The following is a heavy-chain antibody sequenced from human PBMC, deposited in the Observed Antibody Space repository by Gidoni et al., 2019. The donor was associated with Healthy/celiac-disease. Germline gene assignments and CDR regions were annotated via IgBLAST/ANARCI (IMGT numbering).Heavy chain of an antibody. CDR1: GFPFRSYG. V-gene: IGHV3-33*01. Sequence: QVQLVESGGGVVQPGRSLRLSCAASGFPFRSYGMQWVRKAPGKGLGWVAVIWYDGSNKDDADSVKGRFTISRDNSKNTLYLQMNSLRAEDTAVYYCARRGAVRGVTLWDFDYWGQGTLVTVSS. CDR3: ARRGAVRGVTLWDFDY. J-gene: IGHJ4*02. CDR2: IWYDGSNK. D-gene: IGHD3-10*01.